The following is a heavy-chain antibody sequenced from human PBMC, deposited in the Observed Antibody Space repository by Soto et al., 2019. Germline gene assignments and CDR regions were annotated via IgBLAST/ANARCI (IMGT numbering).Heavy chain of an antibody. V-gene: IGHV4-4*07. CDR2: VISSVSA. CDR3: ARNGMTTGDT. CDR1: GVSVRSYT. J-gene: IGHJ4*02. D-gene: IGHD2-21*02. Sequence: QLQLQASAPGQVRPSESLSLTCIVSGVSVRSYTSSWVRQPAIKGLGSIGRVISSVSAANNPALKSRVTIPMDTPEKRISLKLESVTAASAGVYYCARNGMTTGDTWGPGAAVSVSS.